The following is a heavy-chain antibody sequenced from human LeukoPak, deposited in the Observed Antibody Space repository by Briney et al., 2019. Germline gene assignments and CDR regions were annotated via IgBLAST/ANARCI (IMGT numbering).Heavy chain of an antibody. CDR3: ARGGWYYFDY. V-gene: IGHV3-74*01. CDR1: GFTLSDYW. CDR2: INGDGSSS. D-gene: IGHD6-19*01. Sequence: GGSLRLSCAASGFTLSDYWMHWVRQAPGKGLVWVARINGDGSSSTYADTVKGQFTISRDNAKNTLYLQMNSLRVEGTAVYYCARGGWYYFDYWGQGTLVTVPS. J-gene: IGHJ4*02.